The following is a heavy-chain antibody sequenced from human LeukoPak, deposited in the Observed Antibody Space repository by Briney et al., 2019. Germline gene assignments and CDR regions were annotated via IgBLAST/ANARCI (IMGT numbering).Heavy chain of an antibody. CDR3: ARVDSGGRGY. J-gene: IGHJ4*02. V-gene: IGHV3-23*01. CDR1: GFSFSTYG. CDR2: ISGSGGST. D-gene: IGHD3-10*01. Sequence: GGSLRLSCAASGFSFSTYGMSWVRQAPGKGLEWVSAISGSGGSTYYADSVKGRFTFSRDNFRNTLYLQMNSLRAEDTAMYYCARVDSGGRGYWGQGTLVTVSS.